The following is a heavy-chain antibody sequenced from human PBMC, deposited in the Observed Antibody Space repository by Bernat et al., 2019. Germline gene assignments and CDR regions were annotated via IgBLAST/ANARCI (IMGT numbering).Heavy chain of an antibody. CDR2: VWYDGSNK. CDR1: GFTFSSYA. CDR3: ARDRSVDGDYGCDY. V-gene: IGHV3-33*08. D-gene: IGHD4-17*01. Sequence: QVQLVESGGGVVQPGRSLRLSCAASGFTFSSYAMHWVRQAPGKGLEWVAVVWYDGSNKGYADSVTGRFTISKDNSKNTLYLQMNSLRAEDTAVYYCARDRSVDGDYGCDYWGQGTLVTVSS. J-gene: IGHJ4*02.